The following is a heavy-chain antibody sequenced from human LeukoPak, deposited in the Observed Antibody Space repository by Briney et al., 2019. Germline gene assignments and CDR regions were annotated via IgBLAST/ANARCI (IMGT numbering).Heavy chain of an antibody. J-gene: IGHJ2*01. V-gene: IGHV1-2*02. D-gene: IGHD4-17*01. CDR3: VRGLTTVATWLYL. Sequence: GASVKVSCKASGYTFINYDFSWVRQAPGQGLEWMGWISPNSGDTKYAQKFQGRVTMTRDTSISTAYMEVSRLRSDDTAVYYCVRGLTTVATWLYLWGRGTLVTVSS. CDR2: ISPNSGDT. CDR1: GYTFINYD.